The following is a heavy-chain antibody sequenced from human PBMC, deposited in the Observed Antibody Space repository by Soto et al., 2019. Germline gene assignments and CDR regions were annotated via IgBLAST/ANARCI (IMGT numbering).Heavy chain of an antibody. J-gene: IGHJ4*02. D-gene: IGHD2-15*01. CDR2: IYYSGST. Sequence: SETLSLTCTVSGGSISSGGYYWSGIRQHPGKGLEWIGYIYYSGSTYYNPSLKSRVTISVDTSKNQFSLKLSSVTAADTAVYYCARDSLGYCSGGSCYEKIRFLFDYWGQGTLVTVSS. V-gene: IGHV4-31*03. CDR3: ARDSLGYCSGGSCYEKIRFLFDY. CDR1: GGSISSGGYY.